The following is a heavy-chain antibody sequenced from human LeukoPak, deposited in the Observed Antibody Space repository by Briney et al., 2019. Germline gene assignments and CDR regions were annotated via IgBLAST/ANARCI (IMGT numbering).Heavy chain of an antibody. V-gene: IGHV5-51*01. D-gene: IGHD2-2*02. CDR2: IYPGDSDT. CDR3: AMESGVPAAIPGFHPASNDAFDI. J-gene: IGHJ3*02. CDR1: GYSFTSYW. Sequence: GESLKISCKGSGYSFTSYWIGWVRQMPGKGLEWMGIIYPGDSDTRYSPSFQGQVTISADKSISTAYLQWSSLKASDTAMYYCAMESGVPAAIPGFHPASNDAFDIWGQGTMVTVSS.